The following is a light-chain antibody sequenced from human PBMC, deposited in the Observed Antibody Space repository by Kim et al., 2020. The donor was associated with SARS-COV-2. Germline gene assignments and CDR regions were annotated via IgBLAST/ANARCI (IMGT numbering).Light chain of an antibody. CDR1: QGISNY. J-gene: IGKJ1*01. Sequence: ASVRARVTITCRASQGISNYLAWYQQKPGKVPKLLIYAASALRSGVPSRFSGSGSGTDFTLTITSLQPEDVAVYYCQQCKGAPWTFGHGTKVDIK. CDR3: QQCKGAPWT. V-gene: IGKV1-27*01. CDR2: AAS.